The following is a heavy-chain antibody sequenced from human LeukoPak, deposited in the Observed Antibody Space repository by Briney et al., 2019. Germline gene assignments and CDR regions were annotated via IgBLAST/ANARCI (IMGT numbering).Heavy chain of an antibody. Sequence: PGGSLRLSCAASGFTVSSNYMSWVRQAPGKGLEWVSVICSGGSTYYADSVKGRFTISRDNSMNTLYLQMNSLRAEDTAVYYCARGLRIAAAEDWFDPWGQGTLVTVSS. CDR3: ARGLRIAAAEDWFDP. V-gene: IGHV3-53*01. J-gene: IGHJ5*02. CDR1: GFTVSSNY. D-gene: IGHD6-13*01. CDR2: ICSGGST.